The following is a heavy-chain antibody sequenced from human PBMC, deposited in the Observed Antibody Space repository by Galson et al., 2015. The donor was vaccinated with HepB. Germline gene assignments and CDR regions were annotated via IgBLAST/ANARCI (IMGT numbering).Heavy chain of an antibody. CDR2: IDPSDSYT. CDR1: GYSFTSYW. CDR3: ASGARSGHCSGGSCYSGY. V-gene: IGHV5-10-1*01. J-gene: IGHJ4*02. Sequence: QSGAEVKKPGESLRISCKGSGYSFTSYWISWVRQMPGKGLEWMGRIDPSDSYTNYSPSFQGHVTISADKSISTAYLQWSSLKASDTAMYYCASGARSGHCSGGSCYSGYWGQGTLVTVSS. D-gene: IGHD2-15*01.